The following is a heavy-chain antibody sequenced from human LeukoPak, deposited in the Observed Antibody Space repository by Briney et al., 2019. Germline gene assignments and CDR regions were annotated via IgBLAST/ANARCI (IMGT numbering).Heavy chain of an antibody. V-gene: IGHV4-4*07. Sequence: SETLSLTCTVSGGSISSYYWSWIRQPAGKGLEWIGRIYTSGSTNYNPSLRSRVPMSVDTSKNQFSLKLSSVTAADTAVYYCARDKADYYDSSGYYLDAFDIWGQGTMVTVSS. CDR3: ARDKADYYDSSGYYLDAFDI. CDR1: GGSISSYY. J-gene: IGHJ3*02. D-gene: IGHD3-22*01. CDR2: IYTSGST.